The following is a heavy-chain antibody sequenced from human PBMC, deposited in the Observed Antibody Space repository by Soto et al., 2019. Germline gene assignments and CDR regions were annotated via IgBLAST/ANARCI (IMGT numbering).Heavy chain of an antibody. D-gene: IGHD1-26*01. V-gene: IGHV1-2*02. CDR2: INPNSGDT. CDR3: AKGGAIVAAGTRVYLYNAMDV. CDR1: GYTFTGYY. Sequence: ASVKVSCKASGYTFTGYYVHWVRQAPGQGLEWMGWINPNSGDTYLAQRFQGRVTMNRDTSIGTAYMELRGLTSDDTAEYYCAKGGAIVAAGTRVYLYNAMDVWGQGTTVTSP. J-gene: IGHJ6*02.